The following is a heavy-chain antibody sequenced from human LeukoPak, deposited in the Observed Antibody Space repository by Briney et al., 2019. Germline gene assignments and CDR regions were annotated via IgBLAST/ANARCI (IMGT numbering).Heavy chain of an antibody. J-gene: IGHJ4*02. D-gene: IGHD4-17*01. Sequence: TSGGSLRLSCAASGLTFSDAWMNWVRQAPGKGLEWVGRTKSKTDGGTTDYAAPVNGRFTISRDDSKNTLYLQMNSLKTEDTAVYYCATRSVTTIYWGQGTLVTVSS. V-gene: IGHV3-15*01. CDR1: GLTFSDAW. CDR3: ATRSVTTIY. CDR2: TKSKTDGGTT.